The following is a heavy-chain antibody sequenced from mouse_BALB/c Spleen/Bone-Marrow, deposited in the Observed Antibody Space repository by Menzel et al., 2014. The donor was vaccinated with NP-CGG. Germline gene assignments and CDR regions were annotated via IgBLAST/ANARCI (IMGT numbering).Heavy chain of an antibody. Sequence: VQLQQSGAELVKPGASVKLPCKASGYTFTSYWMHWVKQRPGQGLEWIGEINPSNGRTNYNETFKSKATLTVDKSSTTAYMQLSSLTPDDSAVYYCARYGNYDAMDYWGQGTSVTVSS. CDR1: GYTFTSYW. D-gene: IGHD2-1*01. CDR2: INPSNGRT. V-gene: IGHV1S81*02. CDR3: ARYGNYDAMDY. J-gene: IGHJ4*01.